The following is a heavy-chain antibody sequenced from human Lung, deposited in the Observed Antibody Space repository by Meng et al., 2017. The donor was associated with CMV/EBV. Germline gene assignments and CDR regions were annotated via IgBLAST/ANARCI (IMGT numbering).Heavy chain of an antibody. CDR1: GFTFSNYW. J-gene: IGHJ4*02. CDR3: ARDFDY. Sequence: GEXLKISCKVSGFTFSNYWMNWVRQTPEKGLEWVANIKKDGSEKNYLGSVKGRFTISRDNAKNSLYLQMNRLRVEDTAVYYCARDFDYWGQGTWVTVDS. CDR2: IKKDGSEK. V-gene: IGHV3-7*01.